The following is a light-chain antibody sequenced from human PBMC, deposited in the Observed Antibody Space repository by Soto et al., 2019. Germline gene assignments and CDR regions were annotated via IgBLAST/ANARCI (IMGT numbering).Light chain of an antibody. CDR2: SAS. CDR1: QGINNY. J-gene: IGKJ2*01. CDR3: QQLYTYPYT. Sequence: IPLTQSPSSLSASVGDRVTITCRASQGINNYLAWYQQKPGKAPNLLIYSASTVQSGVPSRFSGIGSGTFFTLTITSLQPDDFASYYCQQLYTYPYTFGQGTILELK. V-gene: IGKV1-9*01.